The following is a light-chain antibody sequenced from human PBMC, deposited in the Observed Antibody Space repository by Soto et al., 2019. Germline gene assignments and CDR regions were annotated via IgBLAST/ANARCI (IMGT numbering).Light chain of an antibody. CDR3: QQRYSTPFT. J-gene: IGKJ3*01. CDR1: QIISSY. Sequence: DLQMTQSPSSLSASVGDRVTITCRASQIISSYLNWYQQKPGKAPKLLIYAASSLQSGVPSRFSGSGSGTDFTLTISSLQPEDFATYYCQQRYSTPFTFGPGTKVDI. V-gene: IGKV1-39*01. CDR2: AAS.